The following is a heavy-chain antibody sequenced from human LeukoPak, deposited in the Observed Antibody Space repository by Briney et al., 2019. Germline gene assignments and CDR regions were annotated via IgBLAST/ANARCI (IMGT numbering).Heavy chain of an antibody. CDR1: GFTFSSYS. Sequence: GGSPRLSCAASGFTFSSYSMNWVRQAPGKGLEWVSSISSSSSYIYYADSVKGRFTISRDNAKNSLYLQMNSLRAEDTAVYYCARYSSSKYYFDYWGQGTLVTVSS. V-gene: IGHV3-21*01. CDR3: ARYSSSKYYFDY. CDR2: ISSSSSYI. D-gene: IGHD6-6*01. J-gene: IGHJ4*02.